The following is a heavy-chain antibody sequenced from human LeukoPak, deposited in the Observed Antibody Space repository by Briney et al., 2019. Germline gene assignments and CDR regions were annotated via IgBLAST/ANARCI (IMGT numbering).Heavy chain of an antibody. CDR3: TRDRSRAEDD. D-gene: IGHD1-14*01. Sequence: PGGSLRLSCVASGFNLRTYNMNWVRQAPGKGLEWVSFIDASGNYIQYADSMKGRFTISRDNANNLLYLQMNSLRGEDTAVYYCTRDRSRAEDDWGQGTLVTVSS. CDR1: GFNLRTYN. CDR2: IDASGNYI. J-gene: IGHJ4*02. V-gene: IGHV3-21*01.